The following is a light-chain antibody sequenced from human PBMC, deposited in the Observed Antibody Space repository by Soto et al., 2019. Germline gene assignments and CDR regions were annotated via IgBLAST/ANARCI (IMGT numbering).Light chain of an antibody. V-gene: IGLV1-40*01. CDR1: SSNIGAGYD. CDR2: RST. Sequence: QSVLTQPPSVSGAPGQGVTISCTGSSSNIGAGYDVHWYRHLPGTAPTLLIPRSTLRPSGVPNRFSASKSGTSASLAITGLRGEEEGEYYCQSYDITLIVPWVFGGGTQLTVL. J-gene: IGLJ3*02. CDR3: QSYDITLIVPWV.